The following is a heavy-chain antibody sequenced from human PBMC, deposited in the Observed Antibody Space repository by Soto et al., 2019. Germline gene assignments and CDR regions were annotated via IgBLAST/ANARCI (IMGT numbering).Heavy chain of an antibody. V-gene: IGHV3-74*01. Sequence: GGSLRLSCAASGFTFSDYWMHWVRQAPGKGLVWVSRINGAGSSTTYADSVKGRFTISRDSAKNTLFLQMNSLRAEDTAVYYCTRVRSGNFGAFDYWGRGALVTVSS. CDR3: TRVRSGNFGAFDY. J-gene: IGHJ4*02. CDR2: INGAGSST. CDR1: GFTFSDYW. D-gene: IGHD3-9*01.